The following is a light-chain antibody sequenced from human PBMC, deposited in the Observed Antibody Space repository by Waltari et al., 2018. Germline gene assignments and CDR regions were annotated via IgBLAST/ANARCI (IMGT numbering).Light chain of an antibody. V-gene: IGKV1-16*01. Sequence: DIQMTQSPSSLSASVGDRVTISCRASQAISNYLAWFQQKPGKAPKPLISGARHLQSGVPTRFSGSGSGTDFTLTISRVHIEDFAIYYCQHYSTNPPTFGQGTRLDI. CDR3: QHYSTNPPT. CDR2: GAR. CDR1: QAISNY. J-gene: IGKJ5*01.